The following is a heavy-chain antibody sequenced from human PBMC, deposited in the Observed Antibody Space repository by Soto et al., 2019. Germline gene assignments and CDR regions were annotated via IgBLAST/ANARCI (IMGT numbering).Heavy chain of an antibody. Sequence: EVQLVESGGGLVKPGGSLRLSCAASGFTFSSYSMNWVRQAPGKGLEWVSSISSSSSYIYYADSVKGRFTISRDNAKNSMYLQMNSLRAEDTAVYYCARETRLYCSGGSCYPFDYWGQGTLVTVSS. V-gene: IGHV3-21*01. CDR1: GFTFSSYS. CDR2: ISSSSSYI. J-gene: IGHJ4*02. D-gene: IGHD2-15*01. CDR3: ARETRLYCSGGSCYPFDY.